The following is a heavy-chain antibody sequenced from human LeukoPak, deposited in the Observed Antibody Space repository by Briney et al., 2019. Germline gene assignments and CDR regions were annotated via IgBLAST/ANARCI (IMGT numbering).Heavy chain of an antibody. D-gene: IGHD3-10*01. CDR3: AKDKVWFGEPQYYFDY. CDR1: GFTFDDYA. V-gene: IGHV3-9*01. CDR2: ISWNSGSI. Sequence: GRSLRLSCAASGFTFDDYAMHWARQAPGKGLEWVSGISWNSGSIGYADSVKGRFTISRDNAKNSLYLQMNSLRAEDTALYYCAKDKVWFGEPQYYFDYWGQGTLVTVSS. J-gene: IGHJ4*02.